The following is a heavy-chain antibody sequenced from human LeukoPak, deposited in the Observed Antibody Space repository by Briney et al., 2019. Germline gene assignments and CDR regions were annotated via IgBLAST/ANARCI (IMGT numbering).Heavy chain of an antibody. CDR2: INHSGST. Sequence: PSETLSLTCTVSGYSISSGYYWGWIRQPPGKGLEWIGSINHSGSTNYNPSLKSRVTISVDTSKNQFSLKLSSVTAADTAVYYCARHDPLNDSSGYSLTYYFDYWGQGTLVTVSS. D-gene: IGHD3-22*01. CDR1: GYSISSGYY. V-gene: IGHV4-38-2*02. J-gene: IGHJ4*02. CDR3: ARHDPLNDSSGYSLTYYFDY.